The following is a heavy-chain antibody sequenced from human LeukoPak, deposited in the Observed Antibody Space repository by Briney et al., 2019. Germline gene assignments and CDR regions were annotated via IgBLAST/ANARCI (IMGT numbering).Heavy chain of an antibody. CDR2: ISSSSSTI. CDR3: AREKVDILATIMWYYYYGMDV. J-gene: IGHJ6*02. V-gene: IGHV3-48*02. Sequence: GGSLRLSCAASGFTFSSYSMNWVRQAPGKGLEWVSYISSSSSTIYYADSVKGRFTISRDNAKNSLYLQMNSLRDEDTAVYYCAREKVDILATIMWYYYYGMDVWGQGTTVTVSS. D-gene: IGHD5-12*01. CDR1: GFTFSSYS.